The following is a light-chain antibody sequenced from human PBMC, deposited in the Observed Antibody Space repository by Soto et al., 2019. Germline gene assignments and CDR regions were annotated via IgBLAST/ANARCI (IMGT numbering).Light chain of an antibody. Sequence: EIVLTQSPGTLSLSPGERATLPCRASQSVSSSYLAWYQQKPGQAPRLLIYGASSRATGIPDRFSGSGSGTDFTLTISRLEPEDFAVYYCQQFGSSPEWTFGQGTKVDIK. CDR1: QSVSSSY. CDR3: QQFGSSPEWT. V-gene: IGKV3-20*01. CDR2: GAS. J-gene: IGKJ1*01.